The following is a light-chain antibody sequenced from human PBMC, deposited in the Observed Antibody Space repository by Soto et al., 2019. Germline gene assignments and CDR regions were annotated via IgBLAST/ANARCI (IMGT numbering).Light chain of an antibody. V-gene: IGKV3-15*01. Sequence: IGVTHSPATLSVNPGSRAPLSCRAGQGVTTNFAWYQQKSGQSPRLLIYDVSIRAAGVPARFSGTGSETDFTLTISGLQSEDSAVYFCQQYNNWPFSFGQGTRLEIK. CDR3: QQYNNWPFS. CDR1: QGVTTN. J-gene: IGKJ5*01. CDR2: DVS.